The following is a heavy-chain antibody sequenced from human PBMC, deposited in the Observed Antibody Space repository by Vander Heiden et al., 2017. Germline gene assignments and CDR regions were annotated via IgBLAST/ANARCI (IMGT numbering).Heavy chain of an antibody. CDR2: ISAYNGNT. CDR3: AKQQLGRGYYYYGMDV. V-gene: IGHV1-18*01. CDR1: GYTFTSYG. Sequence: QVQLVQSGAEVKKPGASVKVSCKASGYTFTSYGISWVRQAPGQGPEWMGWISAYNGNTNYAQKLQGRVTMTTDTSTSTAYMELRSLRSDETAVYYCAKQQLGRGYYYYGMDVWGQGTTVTVSS. D-gene: IGHD6-13*01. J-gene: IGHJ6*02.